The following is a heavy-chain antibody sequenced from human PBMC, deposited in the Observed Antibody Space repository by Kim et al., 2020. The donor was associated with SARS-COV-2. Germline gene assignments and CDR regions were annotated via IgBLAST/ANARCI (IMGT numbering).Heavy chain of an antibody. Sequence: SETLSLTCAVSGDSISSGNWWSWVRQPPGKGLEWIGEIFHSGSTNYNPSLKSRVTISVDKSKNQFSLKLSSVTAAVTAVYCCARGHGYLYGSYFDYWGQGTLVTVSS. D-gene: IGHD5-18*01. J-gene: IGHJ4*02. CDR1: GDSISSGNW. CDR3: ARGHGYLYGSYFDY. V-gene: IGHV4-4*01. CDR2: IFHSGST.